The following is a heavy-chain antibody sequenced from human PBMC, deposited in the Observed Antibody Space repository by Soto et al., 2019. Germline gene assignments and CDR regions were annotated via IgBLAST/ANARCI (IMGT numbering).Heavy chain of an antibody. CDR3: ASLAIRAGCHNEGRQFDH. J-gene: IGHJ4*02. Sequence: PSETLSLTCTVSGGSISSSSYYWGWIRQPPGKGLEWIGSIYYSGSTYYNPSLKSRVTISVDTSKNQFSLKLSSVTAADTAVYYCASLAIRAGCHNEGRQFDHWGQGTLVTVSS. D-gene: IGHD3-9*01. CDR2: IYYSGST. CDR1: GGSISSSSYY. V-gene: IGHV4-39*01.